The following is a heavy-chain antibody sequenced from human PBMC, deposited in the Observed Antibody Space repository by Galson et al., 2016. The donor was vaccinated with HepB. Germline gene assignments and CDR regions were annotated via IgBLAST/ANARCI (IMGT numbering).Heavy chain of an antibody. V-gene: IGHV4-59*01. D-gene: IGHD3-22*01. Sequence: SETLSLTCNVSGGPITDYYWSWIRQPPGKGLEWIGYIYFRGTTNYHPSLESRVTISVGTSKNQFSLKLTSVTAADTAVYYCARDRYYDNSGFRRFDYWGRGTLVSVSS. J-gene: IGHJ4*02. CDR3: ARDRYYDNSGFRRFDY. CDR1: GGPITDYY. CDR2: IYFRGTT.